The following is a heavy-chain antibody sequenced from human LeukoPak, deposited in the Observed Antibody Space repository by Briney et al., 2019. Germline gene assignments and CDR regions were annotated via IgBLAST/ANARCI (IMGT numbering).Heavy chain of an antibody. CDR2: ISYDGSNK. CDR3: VKENDYGGSQLI. D-gene: IGHD4-23*01. J-gene: IGHJ4*02. V-gene: IGHV3-30*18. Sequence: GGSLRLSCAASGFTFSSYGMHWVRQAPGKGLEWVAVISYDGSNKYYADSVRGRFTISRDNSKNTLYLQMNSLRAEDTAVYYCVKENDYGGSQLIWGQGTLVTVSS. CDR1: GFTFSSYG.